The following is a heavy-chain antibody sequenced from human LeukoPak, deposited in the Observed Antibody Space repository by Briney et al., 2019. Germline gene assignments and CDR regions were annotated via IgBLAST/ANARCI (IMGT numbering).Heavy chain of an antibody. Sequence: SETLSLTCAVYGGSFSGYYWSWIRQPPGKGLEWIGEINHSGSTNYNPSLKSRVTISVDTSKNQFSLKLSSVTAADTAVYYCARGPRWLRLQAFDIWGQGTMVTVSS. V-gene: IGHV4-34*01. J-gene: IGHJ3*02. CDR2: INHSGST. CDR1: GGSFSGYY. D-gene: IGHD5-24*01. CDR3: ARGPRWLRLQAFDI.